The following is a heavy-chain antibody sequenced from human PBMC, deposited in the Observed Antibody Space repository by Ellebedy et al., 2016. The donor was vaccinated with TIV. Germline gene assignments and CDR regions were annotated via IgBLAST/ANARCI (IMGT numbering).Heavy chain of an antibody. Sequence: PGGSLRLSCAASGFTFSPNAMSWVRQAPGKGLEWVSVIRGSDGSTNYADSVKGRFTISRDNSKNTVYLQMNSLRGENTAVYYCASLRQSDWGQGTLVTVSS. CDR3: ASLRQSD. V-gene: IGHV3-23*01. CDR2: IRGSDGST. CDR1: GFTFSPNA. J-gene: IGHJ1*01. D-gene: IGHD6-19*01.